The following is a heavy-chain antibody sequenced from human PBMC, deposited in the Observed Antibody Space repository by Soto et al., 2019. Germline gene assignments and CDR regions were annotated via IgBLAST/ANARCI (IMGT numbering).Heavy chain of an antibody. D-gene: IGHD5-12*01. CDR3: AKSHGGYEIYYMDV. CDR2: ISGSGCST. CDR1: GFIFTNYA. V-gene: IGHV3-23*01. Sequence: GGSLRLSCVGSGFIFTNYAMSWVRQTPGKGQQWATSISGSGCSTYYADSVKGRLTISRDNSKSTLYVQMNSLRVEDTAVYYCAKSHGGYEIYYMDVWGKGTTVTVSS. J-gene: IGHJ6*03.